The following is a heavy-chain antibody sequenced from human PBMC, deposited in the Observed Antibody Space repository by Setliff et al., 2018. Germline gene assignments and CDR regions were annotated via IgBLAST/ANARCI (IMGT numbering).Heavy chain of an antibody. Sequence: ASETLSLTCNVSGASVSSHYWDWIRQPPGKGLEWIGFISYSGITTYNVSLKSRVSISVYTSKNQLSLTLSSENAADTAVYYCVRGGYSEYFKDWGRGTPVTVS. D-gene: IGHD1-1*01. CDR3: VRGGYSEYFKD. CDR1: GASVSSHY. J-gene: IGHJ1*01. CDR2: ISYSGIT. V-gene: IGHV4-59*02.